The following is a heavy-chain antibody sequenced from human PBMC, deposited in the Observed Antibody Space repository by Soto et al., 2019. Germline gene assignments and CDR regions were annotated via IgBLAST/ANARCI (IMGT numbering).Heavy chain of an antibody. CDR1: GGSISSGGYY. CDR2: MYYSGST. D-gene: IGHD3-22*01. J-gene: IGHJ5*02. V-gene: IGHV4-31*03. CDR3: ARGSKDDSSLFDP. Sequence: QVQLQESGPGLVKASQTLSLTCTVSGGSISSGGYYWSWIRQHPGKGLEWIGYMYYSGSTNYNPSLKSRLTISGDTSKNQFSLILSSVTAADTAVYYCARGSKDDSSLFDPWGQGTLVTVSS.